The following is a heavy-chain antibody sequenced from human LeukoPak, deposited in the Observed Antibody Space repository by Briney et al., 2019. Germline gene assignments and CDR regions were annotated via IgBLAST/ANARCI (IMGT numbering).Heavy chain of an antibody. CDR3: ARHIAAAGRFDY. D-gene: IGHD6-13*01. Sequence: NASETLSLTCTVSGGSISSYYWSWIRQPPGKGLEWIGYIYYSGSTNYNPSFKSRVTISVDRSKSQFSLKVSSVTAADTAVYYCARHIAAAGRFDYWGQGTLVTVSS. CDR1: GGSISSYY. J-gene: IGHJ4*02. CDR2: IYYSGST. V-gene: IGHV4-59*08.